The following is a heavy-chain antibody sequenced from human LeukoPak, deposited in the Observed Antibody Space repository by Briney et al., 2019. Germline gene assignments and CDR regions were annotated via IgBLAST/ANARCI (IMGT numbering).Heavy chain of an antibody. D-gene: IGHD3-22*01. Sequence: GGSLRLSCAASGFTLSCCGMHWVRQAPGKGLEGVAVIWYDGSNQHYADSVKGRFTISRDDSKNTLYLQMNSLRVEDTAVYYCASAAGSLGDYDSTGYLHYWGQGTLVTVSS. CDR1: GFTLSCCG. CDR3: ASAAGSLGDYDSTGYLHY. CDR2: IWYDGSNQ. J-gene: IGHJ4*02. V-gene: IGHV3-33*01.